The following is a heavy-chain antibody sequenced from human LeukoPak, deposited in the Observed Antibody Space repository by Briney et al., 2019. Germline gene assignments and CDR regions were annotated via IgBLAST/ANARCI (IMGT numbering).Heavy chain of an antibody. CDR1: GGSFSGYY. Sequence: SETESLTCAVYGGSFSGYYWSWIREPPGKGLEWIGEINHSGSTNYNPSLKSRVTISVDTSKNQFSLKLSSVTAADTAVYYCARFTGMGVAAAGTSHYWGQGTLVTVSS. D-gene: IGHD6-13*01. CDR2: INHSGST. CDR3: ARFTGMGVAAAGTSHY. V-gene: IGHV4-34*01. J-gene: IGHJ4*02.